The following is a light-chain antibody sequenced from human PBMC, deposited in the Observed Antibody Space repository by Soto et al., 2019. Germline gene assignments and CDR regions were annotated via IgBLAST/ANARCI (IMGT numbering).Light chain of an antibody. Sequence: EIVLTQSPASLSLSPGKSATLSCRASQSISGYLVWYQQKPGQAPRLLIYDASNRATGIPARFSGSGSGTDFTLTITSLEPEDSAVYSCQQRSSWPLTFGGGTKVEI. CDR2: DAS. V-gene: IGKV3-11*01. CDR1: QSISGY. CDR3: QQRSSWPLT. J-gene: IGKJ4*01.